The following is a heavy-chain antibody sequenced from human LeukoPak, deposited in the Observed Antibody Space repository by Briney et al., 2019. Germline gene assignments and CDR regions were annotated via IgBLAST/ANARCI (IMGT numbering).Heavy chain of an antibody. Sequence: GGSLRLSCAASGFTFSSYSMHWVRQAPGKGLEWVAVISYDGSNKYYADSVKGRFTISRDNSKNTLYLQMNSLRAEDRAVYYWARGYCSSTSCYHALYIWGQGRMVTASS. CDR1: GFTFSSYS. CDR2: ISYDGSNK. J-gene: IGHJ3*02. CDR3: ARGYCSSTSCYHALYI. D-gene: IGHD2-2*01. V-gene: IGHV3-30*01.